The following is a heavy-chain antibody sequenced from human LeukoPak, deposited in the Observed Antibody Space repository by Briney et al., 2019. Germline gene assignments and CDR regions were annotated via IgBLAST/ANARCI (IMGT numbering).Heavy chain of an antibody. CDR2: INAGNGNT. D-gene: IGHD3-10*01. J-gene: IGHJ4*02. V-gene: IGHV1-3*01. CDR3: AREPRVGSGSYYNAVLYYFDY. CDR1: GYTFTSYA. Sequence: HGASVKVSCKASGYTFTSYAMHWVRQAPGQRLEWMGWINAGNGNTKYSQKFQGRVTITRDTSASTAYMELSSLRSEDTAVYYCAREPRVGSGSYYNAVLYYFDYWGQGTLVTVSS.